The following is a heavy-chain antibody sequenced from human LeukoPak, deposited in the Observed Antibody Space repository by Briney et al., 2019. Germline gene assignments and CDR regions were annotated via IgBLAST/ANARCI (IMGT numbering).Heavy chain of an antibody. D-gene: IGHD4-23*01. CDR3: ARMPPDGVRWSWGWFDP. Sequence: ASVKVSCKASGYTFTNYGISWVRQAPGQGLEWMGWISAYNGSTNYAQRLQGRVTMTTDTSTSTAYMELRSLRSDDTAVYYCARMPPDGVRWSWGWFDPWGQGTLVTVSS. J-gene: IGHJ5*02. CDR2: ISAYNGST. V-gene: IGHV1-18*01. CDR1: GYTFTNYG.